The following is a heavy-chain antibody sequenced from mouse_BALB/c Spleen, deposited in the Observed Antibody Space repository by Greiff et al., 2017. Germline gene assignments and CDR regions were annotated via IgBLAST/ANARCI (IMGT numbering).Heavy chain of an antibody. CDR3: TRDGLYAMDY. CDR1: GFTFSSYT. D-gene: IGHD2-2*01. CDR2: ISSGGSYT. Sequence: EVKLEESGGGLVKPGGSLKLSCAASGFTFSSYTMSWVRQTPEKRLEWVATISSGGSYTYYPDSVKGRFTISRDNAKNTLYLQMSSLKSEDTAMYYCTRDGLYAMDYWGQGTSVTVSS. J-gene: IGHJ4*01. V-gene: IGHV5-6-4*01.